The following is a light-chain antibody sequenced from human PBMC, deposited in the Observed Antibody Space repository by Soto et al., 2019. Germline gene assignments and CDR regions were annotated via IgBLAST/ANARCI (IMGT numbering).Light chain of an antibody. J-gene: IGKJ2*01. Sequence: EIVLTQSPATLSLSPGERATLSCRASQSVSSYLAWYQQKPGQAPRLLIYDASNRATGIPARFSGSGSGTDFTLTISSLEPEDVAVYYCQQRSNWPPLFGQGTKLEIK. V-gene: IGKV3-11*01. CDR3: QQRSNWPPL. CDR2: DAS. CDR1: QSVSSY.